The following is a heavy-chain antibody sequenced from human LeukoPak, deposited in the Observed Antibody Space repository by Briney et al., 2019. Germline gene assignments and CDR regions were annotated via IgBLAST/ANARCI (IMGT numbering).Heavy chain of an antibody. V-gene: IGHV3-30*03. CDR3: AVMVRGAS. CDR1: GFTFSSYW. Sequence: GGSLRLSCAASGFTFSSYWMSWVRQAPGKGLEWVAVISYDGSNKYYADSVKGRFTISRDNAKNTLYLQMNSLRAEDTAVYYCAVMVRGASWGQGTLVTVSS. D-gene: IGHD3-10*01. J-gene: IGHJ5*02. CDR2: ISYDGSNK.